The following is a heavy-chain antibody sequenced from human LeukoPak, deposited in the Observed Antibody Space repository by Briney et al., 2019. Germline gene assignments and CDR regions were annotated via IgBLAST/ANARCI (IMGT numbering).Heavy chain of an antibody. J-gene: IGHJ3*02. Sequence: SETLSLTCTVSGGSISSGGYYWGWIRQPPGKGLEWIGSIYYSGSTYYNPSLKSRVTISVDTSKNQFSLKLSSVTAADTAVYYCARFHYYDSSGYIREDAFDIWGQGTMVTVSS. CDR3: ARFHYYDSSGYIREDAFDI. V-gene: IGHV4-39*07. CDR1: GGSISSGGYY. D-gene: IGHD3-22*01. CDR2: IYYSGST.